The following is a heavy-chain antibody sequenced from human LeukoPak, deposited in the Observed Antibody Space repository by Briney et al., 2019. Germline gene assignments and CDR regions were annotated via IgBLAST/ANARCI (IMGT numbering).Heavy chain of an antibody. CDR3: AREGYSSGHFDY. Sequence: ASVEVSCKASGYTFTGYYMHWVRQAPGQGLEWMGRINPNSGGTNYAQKFQGRVTMTRDTSISTAYMELSRLRSDDTAVYYCAREGYSSGHFDYWGQGTLVTVSS. CDR1: GYTFTGYY. D-gene: IGHD6-19*01. V-gene: IGHV1-2*06. CDR2: INPNSGGT. J-gene: IGHJ4*02.